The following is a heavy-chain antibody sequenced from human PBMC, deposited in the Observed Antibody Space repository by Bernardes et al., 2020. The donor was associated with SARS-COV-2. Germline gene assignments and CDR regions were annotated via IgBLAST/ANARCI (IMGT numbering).Heavy chain of an antibody. J-gene: IGHJ6*02. V-gene: IGHV3-23*01. CDR3: AKAGAEWELRGYYYYYGMDV. D-gene: IGHD1-26*01. CDR2: ISGSGGST. Sequence: GSLILSCAASGFTFRSYAMSWVRQAPGQGLEWVSAISGSGGSTYYADSVKGRFTISRDNSKNTLYLQMNSLRAEDTAVYYCAKAGAEWELRGYYYYYGMDVWGQGTTVTVSS. CDR1: GFTFRSYA.